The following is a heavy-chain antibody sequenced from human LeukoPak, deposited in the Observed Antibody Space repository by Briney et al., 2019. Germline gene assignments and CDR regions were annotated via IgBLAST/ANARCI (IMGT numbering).Heavy chain of an antibody. Sequence: PSETLSLTCTVSGGSISSYYWGWIRQPPGKGLEWIGSIYYSGSTYYDPSLKSRVTISVDTSKNQFSLKLSSVTAADTAVYYCARTVVVVAASQSFDYWGQGTLVTVSS. CDR1: GGSISSYY. CDR3: ARTVVVVAASQSFDY. CDR2: IYYSGST. V-gene: IGHV4-39*01. D-gene: IGHD2-15*01. J-gene: IGHJ4*02.